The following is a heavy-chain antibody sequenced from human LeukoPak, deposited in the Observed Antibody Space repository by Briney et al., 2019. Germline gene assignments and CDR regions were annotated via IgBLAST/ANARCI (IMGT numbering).Heavy chain of an antibody. CDR2: INPSGGST. CDR1: GYTLTELS. J-gene: IGHJ5*02. D-gene: IGHD2-15*01. CDR3: ARERYCSGGSCTNWFDP. Sequence: ASVKVSCKVSGYTLTELSMHWVRQAPGQGLEWMGIINPSGGSTSYAQKFQGRVTMTRDTSTSTVYMELSSLRSEDTAVYYCARERYCSGGSCTNWFDPWGQGTLVTVSS. V-gene: IGHV1-46*01.